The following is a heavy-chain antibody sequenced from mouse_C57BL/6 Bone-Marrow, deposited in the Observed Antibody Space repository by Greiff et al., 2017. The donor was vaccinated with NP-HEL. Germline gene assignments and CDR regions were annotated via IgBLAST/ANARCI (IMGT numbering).Heavy chain of an antibody. CDR2: IDPNSGGT. V-gene: IGHV1-72*01. D-gene: IGHD1-1*01. CDR1: GYTFTSYW. Sequence: KESCKASGYTFTSYWMHWVKQRPGRGLEWIGRIDPNSGGTKYNEKFKSKATLTVDKPSSTAYMQLSSLTSEDSAVYYCARSRITTVVATDFDYWGRGTTLTVSS. J-gene: IGHJ2*01. CDR3: ARSRITTVVATDFDY.